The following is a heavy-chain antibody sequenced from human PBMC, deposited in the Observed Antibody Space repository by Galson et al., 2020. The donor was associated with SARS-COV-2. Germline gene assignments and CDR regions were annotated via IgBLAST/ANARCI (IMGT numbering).Heavy chain of an antibody. Sequence: LSLTCAASGFTFSSYSMNWVRQAPGKGLEWVSSISSSSSYIYYADSVKGRFTISRDNAKNSLYLQMNSLRAEDTAVYYCASSLYYDSSGYPTPIFDYWGQGTLVTVSS. CDR2: ISSSSSYI. CDR1: GFTFSSYS. J-gene: IGHJ4*02. CDR3: ASSLYYDSSGYPTPIFDY. D-gene: IGHD3-22*01. V-gene: IGHV3-21*01.